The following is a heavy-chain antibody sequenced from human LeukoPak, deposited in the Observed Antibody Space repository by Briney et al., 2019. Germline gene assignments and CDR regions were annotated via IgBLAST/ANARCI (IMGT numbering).Heavy chain of an antibody. CDR3: ARAPDSSGYPDY. V-gene: IGHV4-59*01. J-gene: IGHJ4*02. CDR1: GGSISSYY. D-gene: IGHD3-22*01. CDR2: IYYSGST. Sequence: SETLSLTCTVSGGSISSYYWSWIRQPPGKGLEWIGYIYYSGSTNYNPSLKSRVTISADTSKNQFSLKLSSVTAADTAVYYCARAPDSSGYPDYWGQGTLVTVSS.